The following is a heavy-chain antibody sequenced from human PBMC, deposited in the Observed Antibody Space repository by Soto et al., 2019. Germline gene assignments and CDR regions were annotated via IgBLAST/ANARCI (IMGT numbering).Heavy chain of an antibody. CDR1: GGSTSDKSYF. D-gene: IGHD2-21*02. CDR3: VRQRLLRLKPDFDI. CDR2: MYYSGSS. J-gene: IGHJ4*02. V-gene: IGHV4-39*01. Sequence: PSETLSLTCSVSGGSTSDKSYFWGWVRQSPGKGLEWIGSMYYSGSSYYNPSLKSRVAISVDTSRNQFSLKLRSVTAADTAVYFCVRQRLLRLKPDFDIWGQGTLVTVSS.